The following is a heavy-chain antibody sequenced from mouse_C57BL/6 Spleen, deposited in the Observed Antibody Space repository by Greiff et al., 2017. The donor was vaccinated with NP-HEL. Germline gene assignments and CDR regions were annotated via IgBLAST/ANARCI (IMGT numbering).Heavy chain of an antibody. CDR3: ARTYDSLGDYFDY. CDR1: GYTFTSYW. J-gene: IGHJ2*01. CDR2: IDPSDSYT. V-gene: IGHV1-50*01. Sequence: VQLQQSGAELVKPGASVKLSCKASGYTFTSYWMQWVKQRPGQGLEWIGEIDPSDSYTNYNQKFKGKATLTVDTSSSTAYMQLSSPTSEDSAVYACARTYDSLGDYFDYWGQGTTLTVSS. D-gene: IGHD2-12*01.